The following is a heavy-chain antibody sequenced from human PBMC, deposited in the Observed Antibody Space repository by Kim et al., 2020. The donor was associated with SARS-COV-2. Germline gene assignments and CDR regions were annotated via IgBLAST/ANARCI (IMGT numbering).Heavy chain of an antibody. J-gene: IGHJ4*02. CDR3: AYRTGFDY. CDR2: ISKSGGSA. D-gene: IGHD1-1*01. Sequence: GGSLRLSCAASGFTFSSYDMSWVRQAPGKGPEWVSTISKSGGSADYADSVKGRFTVSRDNSKNTMYLQMNSVRAEDTAAYYCAYRTGFDYWGQGTLVTVS. V-gene: IGHV3-23*01. CDR1: GFTFSSYD.